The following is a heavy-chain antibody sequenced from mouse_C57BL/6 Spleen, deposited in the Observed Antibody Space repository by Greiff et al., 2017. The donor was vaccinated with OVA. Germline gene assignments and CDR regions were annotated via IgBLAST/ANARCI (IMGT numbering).Heavy chain of an antibody. CDR1: GYTFNSYW. Sequence: VQLQQPGAELVRPGTSVKLSCKASGYTFNSYWMHWVKQRPGQGLEWIGVIDPSDSYTNYNQKFKGKATLTVDTSSSTAYMQLSSLTSEDSAVYCCARGDSKTHYFDYWGQGTILTVSS. CDR2: IDPSDSYT. V-gene: IGHV1-59*01. D-gene: IGHD2-5*01. J-gene: IGHJ2*01. CDR3: ARGDSKTHYFDY.